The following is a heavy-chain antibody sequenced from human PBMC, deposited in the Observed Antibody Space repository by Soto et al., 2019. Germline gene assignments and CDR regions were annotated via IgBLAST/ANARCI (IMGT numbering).Heavy chain of an antibody. CDR3: AAVDYYDSSGYYQRYYFDY. Sequence: SVKVSCKASGGTFSSYTISWVRQARGQRLEWIGWIVVGSGNTNYAQKFQERVTITRDMSTSTAYMELSSLRSEDTAVYYCAAVDYYDSSGYYQRYYFDYWGQGTLVTVSS. D-gene: IGHD3-22*01. V-gene: IGHV1-58*02. CDR1: GGTFSSYT. J-gene: IGHJ4*02. CDR2: IVVGSGNT.